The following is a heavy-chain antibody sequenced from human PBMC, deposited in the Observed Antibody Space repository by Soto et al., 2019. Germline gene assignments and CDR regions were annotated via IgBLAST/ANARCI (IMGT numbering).Heavy chain of an antibody. D-gene: IGHD3-3*01. CDR2: VHYDGTKK. CDR1: GFTFSSYV. V-gene: IGHV3-33*01. CDR3: ARETSYDFWSGPQTMDV. J-gene: IGHJ6*02. Sequence: QVQLVESGRGVVQPGTSLRLSCAPSGFTFSSYVMHWVRQAPGKGLEWVAVVHYDGTKKYYADSVRGRFTISRDNSENILYLQMNSLRPDDTAVYFCARETSYDFWSGPQTMDVWGQGTTVTVSS.